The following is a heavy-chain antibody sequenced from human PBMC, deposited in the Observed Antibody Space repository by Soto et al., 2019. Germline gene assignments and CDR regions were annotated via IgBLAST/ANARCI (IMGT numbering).Heavy chain of an antibody. Sequence: GGSLRLSCTASGFPFGDYAMSWVRQAPGKGLEWVGFIRSKAYGGTTEYAASVKGRFTISRDDSKSIAYLQMNSLKTEDTAVYYCTRFGHYDILTGYYAYYYYGMDVWGQGTTVTVPS. CDR3: TRFGHYDILTGYYAYYYYGMDV. V-gene: IGHV3-49*04. CDR2: IRSKAYGGTT. CDR1: GFPFGDYA. J-gene: IGHJ6*02. D-gene: IGHD3-9*01.